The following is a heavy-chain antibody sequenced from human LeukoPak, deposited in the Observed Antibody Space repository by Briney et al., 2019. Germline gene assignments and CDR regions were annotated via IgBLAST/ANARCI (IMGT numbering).Heavy chain of an antibody. CDR1: GITFSNYG. V-gene: IGHV3-7*03. Sequence: GGSLRLSCAASGITFSNYGMHWVRQAPGKGLEWVASINHNGNVNYYVDSVKGRFTISRDNAKNSLYLQMSNLRAEDTAVHFCARGGGLDVWGQGATVTVSS. J-gene: IGHJ6*02. D-gene: IGHD3-16*01. CDR2: INHNGNVN. CDR3: ARGGGLDV.